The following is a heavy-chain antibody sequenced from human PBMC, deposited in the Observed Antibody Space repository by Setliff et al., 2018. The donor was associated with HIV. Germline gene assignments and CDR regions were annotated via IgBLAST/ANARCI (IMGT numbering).Heavy chain of an antibody. CDR2: IHYSGIT. Sequence: PSETLSLTCTVSRDSINGHWWSWIRQPPGKGLEWTGSIHYSGITHYNPSLKSRLTMSVDTSKNQFSLKLTSVTAADTAVYYCARYKCINFACVGFDIWGQGTVVTVSS. CDR3: ARYKCINFACVGFDI. D-gene: IGHD3-9*01. CDR1: RDSINGHW. J-gene: IGHJ3*02. V-gene: IGHV4-59*11.